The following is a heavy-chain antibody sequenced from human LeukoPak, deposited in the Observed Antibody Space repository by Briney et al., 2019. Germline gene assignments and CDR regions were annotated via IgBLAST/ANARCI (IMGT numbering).Heavy chain of an antibody. CDR2: IYHSGST. J-gene: IGHJ2*01. D-gene: IGHD3-10*01. Sequence: SETLSLTCAVSGGSISSGGYSWSWIRQPPGKGLEWIGYIYHSGSTYYNPSLKSQVTISVDRSKNQFSLKLSSVTAADTAVYYCARGGSYWYFDLWGRGTLVTVSS. V-gene: IGHV4-30-2*01. CDR1: GGSISSGGYS. CDR3: ARGGSYWYFDL.